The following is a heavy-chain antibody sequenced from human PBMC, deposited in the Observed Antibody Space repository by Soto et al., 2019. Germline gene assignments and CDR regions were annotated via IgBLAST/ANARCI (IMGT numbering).Heavy chain of an antibody. V-gene: IGHV1-3*01. CDR1: GYTFTSHT. CDR2: INVNNDNT. J-gene: IGHJ4*02. Sequence: VQLVQSGTEVKKPGASVKVSCKASGYTFTSHTIHWMRQAPGQSLEWMAWINVNNDNTKYSHKFQGRVSLTMDTSASTVYMELSSLRSEDTAVYYCARSSFTAVDYWGQGTLVSVSS. D-gene: IGHD5-18*01. CDR3: ARSSFTAVDY.